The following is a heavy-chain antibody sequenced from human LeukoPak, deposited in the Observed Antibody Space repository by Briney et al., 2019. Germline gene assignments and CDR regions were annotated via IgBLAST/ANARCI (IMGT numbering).Heavy chain of an antibody. Sequence: TGGSLRLSCAASGFTFSDFWMDWLRQASGKGLEWVASINPGGSDHYCVDSVKGRFSISRDNAKNSLYLQMNSLRVEDTAMYYCARDDGSSCFSYWGQGALVTVSS. V-gene: IGHV3-7*01. D-gene: IGHD3-10*01. J-gene: IGHJ4*02. CDR2: INPGGSDH. CDR3: ARDDGSSCFSY. CDR1: GFTFSDFW.